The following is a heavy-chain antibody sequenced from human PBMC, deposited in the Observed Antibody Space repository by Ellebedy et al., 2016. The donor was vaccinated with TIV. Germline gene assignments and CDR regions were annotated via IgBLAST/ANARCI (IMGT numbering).Heavy chain of an antibody. D-gene: IGHD6-19*01. V-gene: IGHV3-23*01. CDR3: AKGRLAVAATYFDY. J-gene: IGHJ4*02. CDR1: GFTFSSYW. Sequence: GEFLKISCAASGFTFSSYWMHWVRQAPGKGLEWVSTISGSGSTTHYADSVTGRFTISRDNSKNTLYLQMNSLRAEDTALYYCAKGRLAVAATYFDYWGQGTLVTVSS. CDR2: ISGSGSTT.